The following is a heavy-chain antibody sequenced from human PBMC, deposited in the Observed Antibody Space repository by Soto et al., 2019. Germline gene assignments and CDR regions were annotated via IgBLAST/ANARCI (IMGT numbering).Heavy chain of an antibody. V-gene: IGHV4-59*01. Sequence: SESLSLTCTVSGGSISSYYWSWVRQPPGKGLEWIGYIYYSGSTNYNPSLKGRVTISVDTSKNQFSLKLSSVTAADTAVYYCARVSLVGATTGDYWGQGTLVTVSS. CDR2: IYYSGST. J-gene: IGHJ4*02. CDR1: GGSISSYY. D-gene: IGHD1-26*01. CDR3: ARVSLVGATTGDY.